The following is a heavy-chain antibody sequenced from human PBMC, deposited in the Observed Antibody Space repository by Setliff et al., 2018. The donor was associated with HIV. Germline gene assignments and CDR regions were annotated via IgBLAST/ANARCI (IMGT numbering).Heavy chain of an antibody. V-gene: IGHV4-34*01. Sequence: PSETLSLTCAVYGGSFSAYYWTWIRQPPGKGLEWIGEINHSGSTNYNPSLKSRVTISVDTSTNQFSLKLSSVTAADTAVYYCARHAGGYPFYYYYYYMDVWGKGTTVTVSS. D-gene: IGHD3-22*01. CDR1: GGSFSAYY. J-gene: IGHJ6*03. CDR2: INHSGST. CDR3: ARHAGGYPFYYYYYYMDV.